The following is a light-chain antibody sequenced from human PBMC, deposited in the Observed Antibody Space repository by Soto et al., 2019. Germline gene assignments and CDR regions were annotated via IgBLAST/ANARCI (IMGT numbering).Light chain of an antibody. J-gene: IGKJ3*01. CDR2: AAS. CDR1: QSISSY. CDR3: QQSYSTAIFI. V-gene: IGKV1-39*01. Sequence: DIQMTQSPSSLSASVGDRVTITCRASQSISSYLNWYQQKPGKAPKLLIYAASSLQSGVPSRVSGSGSGTDFTLTISSLQPEDFATYYCQQSYSTAIFIFGAGTKGDMK.